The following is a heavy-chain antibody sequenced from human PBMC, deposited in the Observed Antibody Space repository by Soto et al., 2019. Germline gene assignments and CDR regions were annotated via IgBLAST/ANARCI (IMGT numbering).Heavy chain of an antibody. CDR1: GFTFSRYA. CDR2: ISYDGSKK. V-gene: IGHV3-30-3*01. Sequence: QVQLVESGGGVVQPGRSLRLSCAASGFTFSRYAMHWVRQAPGKGLEWVAVISYDGSKKYYADSVKGRFTISRDNSKNTLYLQMNSLRAEDTAVYYCARDRGGSFQHWGQGTLVTVSS. CDR3: ARDRGGSFQH. J-gene: IGHJ1*01. D-gene: IGHD3-10*01.